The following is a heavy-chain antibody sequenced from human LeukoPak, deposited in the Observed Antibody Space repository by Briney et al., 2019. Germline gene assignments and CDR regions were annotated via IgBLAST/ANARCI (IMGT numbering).Heavy chain of an antibody. CDR1: GYTFTSYY. Sequence: ASVQVSCKASGYTFTSYYMHWVRQAPGQGLEGMGIINPSGGSTSYAQKFQGRVTMTRDMSTSTVYMELSSLRSEDTAVYYCGRDLHPRGANWFDPWGQGTLVTVSS. CDR3: GRDLHPRGANWFDP. V-gene: IGHV1-46*01. CDR2: INPSGGST. D-gene: IGHD3-16*01. J-gene: IGHJ5*02.